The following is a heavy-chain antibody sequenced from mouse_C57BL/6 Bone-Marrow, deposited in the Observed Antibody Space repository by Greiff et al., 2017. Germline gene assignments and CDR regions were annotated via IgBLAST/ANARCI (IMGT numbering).Heavy chain of an antibody. D-gene: IGHD1-1*01. CDR1: GYSFTSYY. CDR2: IYPASGNT. CDR3: AITAVVAAGGYFDV. V-gene: IGHV1-66*01. Sequence: QVQLQQSGPELVKPGASVKISCKASGYSFTSYYIHWVKQRPGQGLEWIGWIYPASGNTKYNEKFKGKATLTADTSSSTAYMQLSGLTSEDSAVYYCAITAVVAAGGYFDVWGTGTTVTVAS. J-gene: IGHJ1*03.